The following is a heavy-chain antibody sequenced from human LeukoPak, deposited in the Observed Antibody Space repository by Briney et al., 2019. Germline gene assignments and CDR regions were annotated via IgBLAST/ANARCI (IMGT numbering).Heavy chain of an antibody. CDR2: IKSKTDGGTT. V-gene: IGHV3-15*01. J-gene: IGHJ6*02. D-gene: IGHD1-26*01. Sequence: GGSLRLSCAASGFTFTSYTMYWVRQAPGKGLEWVGRIKSKTDGGTTDYAAPVKGRFTISRDDSKNTLYLQMNSLKTEDTAVYYCTTDLWELLYYYGMDVWGQGTTVTVSS. CDR1: GFTFTSYT. CDR3: TTDLWELLYYYGMDV.